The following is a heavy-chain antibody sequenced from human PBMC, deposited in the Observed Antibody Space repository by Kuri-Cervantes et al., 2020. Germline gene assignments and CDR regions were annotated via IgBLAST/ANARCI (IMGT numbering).Heavy chain of an antibody. V-gene: IGHV3-15*01. J-gene: IGHJ5*02. CDR2: IKGKTDGGTI. Sequence: GGSLRLSCAASGFTFTNAWMSWVRQAPGKGLEWVGRIKGKTDGGTIDYAAPVKGRFTISRDDLKNMLYLQMNSLKIEDTAVYYCATGFDPWGQGTLVTVSS. CDR3: ATGFDP. CDR1: GFTFTNAW.